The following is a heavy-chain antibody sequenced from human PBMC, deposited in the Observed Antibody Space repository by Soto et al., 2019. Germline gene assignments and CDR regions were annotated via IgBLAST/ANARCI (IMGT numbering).Heavy chain of an antibody. J-gene: IGHJ5*02. D-gene: IGHD2-2*01. CDR2: ISYDGSNK. Sequence: GGSLRLSCAASGFTFSSYGMHWVRQAPGKGLEWVAVISYDGSNKYYADSVKGRFTISRDNSKNTLYLQMNSLRAEDTAVYYCAKEDWSSTSCYENWSDPWGQGTLVPVSS. V-gene: IGHV3-30*18. CDR1: GFTFSSYG. CDR3: AKEDWSSTSCYENWSDP.